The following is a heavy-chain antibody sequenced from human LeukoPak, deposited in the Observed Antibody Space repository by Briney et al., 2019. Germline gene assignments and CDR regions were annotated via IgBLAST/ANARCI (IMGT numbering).Heavy chain of an antibody. J-gene: IGHJ4*02. CDR2: IYSGVDT. V-gene: IGHV3-53*01. CDR3: VKAPFGGNSFDY. D-gene: IGHD4-23*01. Sequence: GGSLRLSCAASGFTVSSNYISWVRQAPGKGLEWVSIIYSGVDTYYANSVKGRFTISRDNSKNTLYLQMNSLRAEDTAVYYCVKAPFGGNSFDYWGQGTLVTVSS. CDR1: GFTVSSNY.